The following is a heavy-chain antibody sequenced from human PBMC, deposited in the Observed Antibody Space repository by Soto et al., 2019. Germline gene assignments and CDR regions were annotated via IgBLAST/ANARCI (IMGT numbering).Heavy chain of an antibody. J-gene: IGHJ5*02. Sequence: SETLSLTCTVSGGSLSRGDYYWSWIRQPPGKGLEWIGYIYYSGSTYYNPSLKSRVTISVDTSKNQFSLKLSSVTAADTAVYYCARVLEFSYGFDPWGQGTLVTVS. D-gene: IGHD3-3*01. V-gene: IGHV4-30-4*01. CDR3: ARVLEFSYGFDP. CDR2: IYYSGST. CDR1: GGSLSRGDYY.